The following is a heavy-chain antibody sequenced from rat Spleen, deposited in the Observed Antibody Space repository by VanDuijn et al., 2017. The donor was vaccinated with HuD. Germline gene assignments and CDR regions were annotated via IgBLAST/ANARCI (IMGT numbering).Heavy chain of an antibody. V-gene: IGHV5-20*01. CDR3: TRGGLVVTMANWFAY. J-gene: IGHJ3*01. D-gene: IGHD4-4*01. CDR2: ISSDGTTT. Sequence: EVQLVESGGGSVQPGRSLKLSCAASGFTFSDYYMTWVRQTPAKGLEWVASISSDGTTTYYRDSVKGRFTISRDNAKSTLYLQMNSLRSEDTATYYCTRGGLVVTMANWFAYWGQGTLVTVSS. CDR1: GFTFSDYY.